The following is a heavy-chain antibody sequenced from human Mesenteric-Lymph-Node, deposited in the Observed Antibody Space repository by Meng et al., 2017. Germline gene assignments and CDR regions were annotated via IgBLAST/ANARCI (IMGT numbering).Heavy chain of an antibody. CDR1: GGSISSINW. D-gene: IGHD6-13*01. CDR3: ARVAAAGNEWFDP. CDR2: IYHSGST. Sequence: QRQGAGHGLVKPSETLSLPCAVSGGSISSINWWTWVRQPPGKGLEWIGEIYHSGSTNYNPSLKSRVTISVDKSKNQFSLKLSSVTAADTAVYYCARVAAAGNEWFDPWGQGTLVTVSS. V-gene: IGHV4-4*02. J-gene: IGHJ5*02.